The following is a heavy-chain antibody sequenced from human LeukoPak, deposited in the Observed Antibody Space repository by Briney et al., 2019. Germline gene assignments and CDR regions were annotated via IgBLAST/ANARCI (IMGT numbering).Heavy chain of an antibody. J-gene: IGHJ3*02. CDR1: GGSISSYY. Sequence: SETLSLTCTVSGGSISSYYWSWIRQPAGKGLEWIGRIYTSGSTNYNPSLKSRVTMSVDTSKNQFSLKLSSVTAADTAVYYCAGHYGSGSYYPDAFDIWGPGTMVTVSS. CDR2: IYTSGST. V-gene: IGHV4-4*07. D-gene: IGHD3-10*01. CDR3: AGHYGSGSYYPDAFDI.